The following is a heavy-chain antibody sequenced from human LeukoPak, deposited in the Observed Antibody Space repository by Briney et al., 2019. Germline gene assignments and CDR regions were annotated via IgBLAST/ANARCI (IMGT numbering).Heavy chain of an antibody. V-gene: IGHV3-7*01. Sequence: GGSLRLSCAASGSTFRNYWMSWVRQAPGKGLEWVANIKQDGSEKYYVDSVKGRFTISRDNAKNSLYLQMNSLRAEDTAVYYCAGSDTIGYTPREWDYWYFDLWGRGTLVSVSS. D-gene: IGHD3-16*02. CDR1: GSTFRNYW. CDR3: AGSDTIGYTPREWDYWYFDL. J-gene: IGHJ2*01. CDR2: IKQDGSEK.